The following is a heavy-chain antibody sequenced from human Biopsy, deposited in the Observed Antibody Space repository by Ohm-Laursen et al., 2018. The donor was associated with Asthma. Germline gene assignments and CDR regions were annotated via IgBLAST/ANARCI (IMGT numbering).Heavy chain of an antibody. CDR1: GFAVSGDY. D-gene: IGHD3-22*01. Sequence: SLRLSCTASGFAVSGDYMFWVRQAPGKGLEWVSVIYSGGTSHTADSVRGRFTISRDFSKNTLHLQMHSLRVEDTAVYYCARGDSSNWSHYYFDYWGQGTLVTVSS. J-gene: IGHJ4*02. CDR2: IYSGGTS. V-gene: IGHV3-53*01. CDR3: ARGDSSNWSHYYFDY.